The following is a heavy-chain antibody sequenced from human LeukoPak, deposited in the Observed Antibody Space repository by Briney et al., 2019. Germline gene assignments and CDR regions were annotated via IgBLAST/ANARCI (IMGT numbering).Heavy chain of an antibody. V-gene: IGHV1-24*01. J-gene: IGHJ4*02. D-gene: IGHD1-26*01. CDR1: GYTLTELS. Sequence: ASVKVSCKVSGYTLTELSMHWVRQAPGKGLEWMGGFDPEDGETIYAQKFQGRVTMTEDTSTDTAYMELSSLRSEDTAVYYCATWGGGGSYYPFDYWGEGTLVTVCS. CDR3: ATWGGGGSYYPFDY. CDR2: FDPEDGET.